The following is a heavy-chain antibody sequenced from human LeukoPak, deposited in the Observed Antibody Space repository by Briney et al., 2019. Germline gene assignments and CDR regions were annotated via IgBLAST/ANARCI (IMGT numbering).Heavy chain of an antibody. V-gene: IGHV3-33*06. CDR2: IWNDGSSK. CDR3: AKPTYGPGSFLIVH. Sequence: GGSLRLSCAVSGFTFSDYGMHWVRQAPGKGLEWVAVIWNDGSSKYYGDSVMGRFTISRDNSKNTLYLQMSSLRAEDTAVYYCAKPTYGPGSFLIVHWGQGTLVTVSS. D-gene: IGHD3-10*01. CDR1: GFTFSDYG. J-gene: IGHJ4*02.